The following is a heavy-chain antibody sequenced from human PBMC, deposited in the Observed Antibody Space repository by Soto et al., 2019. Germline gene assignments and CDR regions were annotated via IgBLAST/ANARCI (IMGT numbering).Heavy chain of an antibody. D-gene: IGHD2-15*01. CDR1: AGSMRNYY. CDR3: SRDVSCSGGSCYPNDWFDP. V-gene: IGHV4-59*01. CDR2: VDDSGTT. J-gene: IGHJ5*02. Sequence: QVQLQQSGPGLVKPSETLSLTCSVSAGSMRNYYWSWIRQPPGKGLEWIGNVDDSGTTKYNPSLRSRVTIPVDTSTNQFSLELSSVIAADTAVYYCSRDVSCSGGSCYPNDWFDPGGQGTLVTVSS.